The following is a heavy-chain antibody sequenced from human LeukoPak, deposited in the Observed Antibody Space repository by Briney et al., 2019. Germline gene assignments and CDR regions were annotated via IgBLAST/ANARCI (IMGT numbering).Heavy chain of an antibody. CDR1: GYSISSGYY. CDR2: IYHSGST. Sequence: PSETLSLTCTVSGYSISSGYYWGWIRQPPGKGLEWIGSIYHSGSTYYNPSLKSRVTISVDTSKNQFSLKLSSVTAADTAVYYCARMDKPFEGSPTNWFDPWGQGTLVAVSS. D-gene: IGHD2-2*03. V-gene: IGHV4-38-2*02. J-gene: IGHJ5*02. CDR3: ARMDKPFEGSPTNWFDP.